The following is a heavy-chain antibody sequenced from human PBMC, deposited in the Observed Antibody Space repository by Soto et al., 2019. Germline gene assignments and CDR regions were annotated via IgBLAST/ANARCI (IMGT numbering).Heavy chain of an antibody. CDR3: ARAEGYSSSWGGDFDY. V-gene: IGHV3-33*01. CDR1: GFTFSSYG. Sequence: QVQLVESGGGVVQPGRSLRLPCAASGFTFSSYGMHWVRQAPGKGLEWVAVIWYDGSNKYYADSVKGRFTISRDNSKNTLYLQMNSLRAEDTAVYYCARAEGYSSSWGGDFDYWGQGTLVTVSS. J-gene: IGHJ4*02. D-gene: IGHD6-6*01. CDR2: IWYDGSNK.